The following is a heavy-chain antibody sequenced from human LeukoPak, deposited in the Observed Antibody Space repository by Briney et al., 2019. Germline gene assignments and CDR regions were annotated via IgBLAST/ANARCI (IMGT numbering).Heavy chain of an antibody. Sequence: PSETLSLTCAVYGGSFSGYYWSWLRQPPGKGLEWIGEINHSGSTNYNPSLKSRVTISVDTSKNQFSLKLSSVTAADTAVYYCARISRDGYNYFDYWGQGTLVTVSS. D-gene: IGHD5-24*01. J-gene: IGHJ4*02. CDR3: ARISRDGYNYFDY. CDR2: INHSGST. CDR1: GGSFSGYY. V-gene: IGHV4-34*01.